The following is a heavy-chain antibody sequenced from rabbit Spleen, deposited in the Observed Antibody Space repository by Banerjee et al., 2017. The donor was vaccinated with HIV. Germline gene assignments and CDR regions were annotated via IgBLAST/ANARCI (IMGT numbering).Heavy chain of an antibody. CDR1: GVSLNDKDV. CDR3: ARDTGSSFSSYGMDL. V-gene: IGHV1S45*01. J-gene: IGHJ6*01. Sequence: QEHLEESGGGLVKPEGSLTLTCKASGVSLNDKDVMCWVRQAPGKGLEWIACIDSGSSGFTYFATWAKGRFTCSKTSSTTVTLQMTRLTAADTATYFCARDTGSSFSSYGMDLWGPGTLVTVS. CDR2: IDSGSSGFT. D-gene: IGHD8-1*01.